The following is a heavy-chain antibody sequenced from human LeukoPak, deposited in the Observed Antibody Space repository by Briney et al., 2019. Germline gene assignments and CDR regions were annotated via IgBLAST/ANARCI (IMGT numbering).Heavy chain of an antibody. J-gene: IGHJ4*02. D-gene: IGHD3-22*01. CDR3: AKVSDRDSSGYYWGFEY. Sequence: SETLSLTCTVSGGSISGYYWSWIRQPPGKGLECIGYNYYSGSTNYNPSLKSRVTISVDTSRNQFSLKLTSVPAADTAVYYCAKVSDRDSSGYYWGFEYWGQGTLVTASA. V-gene: IGHV4-59*08. CDR1: GGSISGYY. CDR2: NYYSGST.